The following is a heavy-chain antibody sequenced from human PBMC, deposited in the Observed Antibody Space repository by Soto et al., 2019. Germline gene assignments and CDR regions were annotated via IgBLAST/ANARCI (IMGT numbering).Heavy chain of an antibody. D-gene: IGHD6-19*01. Sequence: SGPTLVNPTQTLTLTCTFSGFSLSTSGVGVGWIRQPPGKALEWLALIYWDDDKRYSPSLKSRLTITKDTSKNQVVLTKTNMDTVETATFSCAHWSSIAVAGNDVFDIWGQGKMVTVSS. CDR2: IYWDDDK. V-gene: IGHV2-5*02. CDR1: GFSLSTSGVG. J-gene: IGHJ3*02. CDR3: AHWSSIAVAGNDVFDI.